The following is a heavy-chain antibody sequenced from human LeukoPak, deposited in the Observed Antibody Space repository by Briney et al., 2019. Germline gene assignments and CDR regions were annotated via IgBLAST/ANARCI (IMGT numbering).Heavy chain of an antibody. D-gene: IGHD4-17*01. CDR1: GDSISYYY. J-gene: IGHJ6*02. CDR2: IYYSGTT. CDR3: AREDPQTTVPKGMDV. Sequence: SETLSLTCTVSGDSISYYYWSWIRQSPGKGLEWIGYIYYSGTTNYNPSLKSRVTISVDTSKNQFSLRLRSVTAADTAVYYCAREDPQTTVPKGMDVWGQGTTVTVSS. V-gene: IGHV4-59*01.